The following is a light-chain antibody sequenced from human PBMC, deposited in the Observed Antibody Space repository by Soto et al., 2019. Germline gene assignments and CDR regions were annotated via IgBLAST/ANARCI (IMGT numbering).Light chain of an antibody. Sequence: EIVLTQSPGTLSLSPGERATLSCRASQSVSSSYLAWYQQKPGQPPRLLIYGASRRATGIPDRFSGSGSGSDFTLTISRLEPEDFAVYYCQQYGTF. CDR1: QSVSSSY. J-gene: IGKJ1*01. CDR3: QQYGT. V-gene: IGKV3-20*01. CDR2: GAS.